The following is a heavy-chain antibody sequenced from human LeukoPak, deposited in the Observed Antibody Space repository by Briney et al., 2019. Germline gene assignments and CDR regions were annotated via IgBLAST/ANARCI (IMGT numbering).Heavy chain of an antibody. V-gene: IGHV1-2*04. J-gene: IGHJ3*02. D-gene: IGHD3-10*01. CDR1: EYTSTGYY. CDR3: ARDGGGRITMVRGVIIGDAFDI. CDR2: INPNSGGT. Sequence: ASVKVSCKASEYTSTGYYMHWVRQAPGQGLEWMGWINPNSGGTNYAQKFQGWVTMTRDTSISTAYMELSRLRSDDTAVYYCARDGGGRITMVRGVIIGDAFDIWGQGTMVTVSS.